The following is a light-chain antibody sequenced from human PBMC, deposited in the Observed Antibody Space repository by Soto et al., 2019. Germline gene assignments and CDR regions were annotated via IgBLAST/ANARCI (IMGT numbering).Light chain of an antibody. Sequence: QSVLTQPPSASGSPGQSVTISCTGTSSDVGGYNYVSWYQQHPGKAPKLMIYEVSNRPSGVSNRFSASKSGNTASLTISGLQAEDEADYYCTSYTSSTTGVFGGGTKLTVL. CDR1: SSDVGGYNY. CDR2: EVS. V-gene: IGLV2-14*01. J-gene: IGLJ3*02. CDR3: TSYTSSTTGV.